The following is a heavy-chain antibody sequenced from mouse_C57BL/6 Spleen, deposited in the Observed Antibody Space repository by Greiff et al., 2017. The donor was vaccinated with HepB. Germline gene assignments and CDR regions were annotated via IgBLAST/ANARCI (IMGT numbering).Heavy chain of an antibody. V-gene: IGHV1-7*01. Sequence: VQLQQSGAELAKPGASVKLSCKASGYTFTSYWMHWVKQRPRQGLEWIGYINPSSGYTKYNQKFKDKATLTAEKSSSTAYMQLSSLIYEDSAVYYCASRYYYGRDYWGQGTTRTVSS. CDR3: ASRYYYGRDY. D-gene: IGHD1-1*01. CDR2: INPSSGYT. J-gene: IGHJ2*01. CDR1: GYTFTSYW.